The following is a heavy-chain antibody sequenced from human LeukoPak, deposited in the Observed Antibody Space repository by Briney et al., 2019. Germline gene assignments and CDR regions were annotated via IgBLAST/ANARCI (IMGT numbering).Heavy chain of an antibody. D-gene: IGHD3-22*01. CDR3: APDRGLVGY. CDR2: IIPILGIA. V-gene: IGHV1-69*02. Sequence: ISWVXQAPGQGLEWMGRIIPILGIANYAQKFQGRVTITADKSTSTAYMELSSLRSEDTAVYYCAPDRGLVGYWGQGTLVTVSS. J-gene: IGHJ4*02.